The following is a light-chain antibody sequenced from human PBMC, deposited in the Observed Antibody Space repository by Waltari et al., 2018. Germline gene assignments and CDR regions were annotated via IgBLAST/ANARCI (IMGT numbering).Light chain of an antibody. CDR1: NSDVGLYDR. J-gene: IGLJ2*01. Sequence: QSALTQPPSVSGSPGQSVTISCTGTNSDVGLYDRVSWYQQFPGTAPKLIIYEVINRPSGVPDRFSGSKSGNTASRTISGLQPEDDADYYCCSYTPGNNVIFGGGTKVTVL. CDR2: EVI. V-gene: IGLV2-18*02. CDR3: CSYTPGNNVI.